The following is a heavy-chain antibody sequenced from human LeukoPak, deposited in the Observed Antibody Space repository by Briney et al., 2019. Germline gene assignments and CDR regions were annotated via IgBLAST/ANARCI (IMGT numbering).Heavy chain of an antibody. Sequence: GGSLRLSCEASGFTFSNYLMHWVRQAPGKGLVWVSRISGDGSSTSYADSVKGRFTISRDNAKNSLYLQMNSLRAEDTAVYYCARDGVVPAADYYYYYGMDVWGQGTTVTVSS. V-gene: IGHV3-74*01. D-gene: IGHD2-2*01. CDR2: ISGDGSST. CDR3: ARDGVVPAADYYYYYGMDV. J-gene: IGHJ6*02. CDR1: GFTFSNYL.